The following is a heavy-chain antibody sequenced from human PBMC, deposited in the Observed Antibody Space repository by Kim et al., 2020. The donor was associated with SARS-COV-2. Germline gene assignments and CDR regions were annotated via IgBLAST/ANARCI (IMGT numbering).Heavy chain of an antibody. J-gene: IGHJ2*01. V-gene: IGHV4-59*01. CDR3: ARELGAAAEDL. CDR1: GGSISSYY. CDR2: IYYSGST. Sequence: SETLSLTCTVSGGSISSYYWSWIRQPPGKGLEWIGYIYYSGSTNYNPSLKSRVTISVDTSKNQFSLKLSSVTAADTAVYYCARELGAAAEDLWGRGTLVTVSS. D-gene: IGHD6-13*01.